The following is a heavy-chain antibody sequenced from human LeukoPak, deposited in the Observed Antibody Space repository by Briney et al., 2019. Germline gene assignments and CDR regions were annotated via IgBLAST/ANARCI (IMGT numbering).Heavy chain of an antibody. Sequence: GGSLRLSCAASGFTFSSYWMHWVRQAPGKGLVWVSRFNSDGSSTSYADSVKGRFTISRDYAKNTLFLQMNSLRAEDTAVYYCARGFDSSGQDYWGQGTLVTVSS. CDR3: ARGFDSSGQDY. D-gene: IGHD3-22*01. J-gene: IGHJ4*02. CDR1: GFTFSSYW. V-gene: IGHV3-74*01. CDR2: FNSDGSST.